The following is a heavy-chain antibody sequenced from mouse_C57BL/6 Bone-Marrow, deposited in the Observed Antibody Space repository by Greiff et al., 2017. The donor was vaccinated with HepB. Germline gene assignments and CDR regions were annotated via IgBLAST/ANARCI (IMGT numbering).Heavy chain of an antibody. CDR2: IWTGGGT. J-gene: IGHJ1*03. Sequence: VKLMESGPGLVAPSQSLSITCTVSGFSLTSYAISWVRQPPGKGLEWLGVIWTGGGTNYNSALKSRLSISKDNSKSQVFLKMNSLQTDDTARYYCARNTVVAPYWYFDVWGTGTTVTVSS. V-gene: IGHV2-9-1*01. CDR1: GFSLTSYA. CDR3: ARNTVVAPYWYFDV. D-gene: IGHD1-1*01.